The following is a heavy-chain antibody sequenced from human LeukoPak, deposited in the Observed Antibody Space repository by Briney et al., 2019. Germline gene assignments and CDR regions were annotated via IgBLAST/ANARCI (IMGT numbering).Heavy chain of an antibody. V-gene: IGHV4-34*01. CDR3: ARVKGYCSGGSCYSDWYFDL. J-gene: IGHJ2*01. CDR1: GGSFSGYY. D-gene: IGHD2-15*01. Sequence: SETLSLTCAVYGGSFSGYYWSWIRQPPGNGLVWIGEINHSGSTNYNPPLKSRVTISVDTSKNQFSLKLSSVTAADTAVYYCARVKGYCSGGSCYSDWYFDLWGRGTLVTVSS. CDR2: INHSGST.